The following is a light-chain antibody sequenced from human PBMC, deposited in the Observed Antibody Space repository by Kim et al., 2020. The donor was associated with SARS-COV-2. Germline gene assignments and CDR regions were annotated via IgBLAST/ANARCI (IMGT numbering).Light chain of an antibody. CDR1: QSFDSTY. CDR3: QHYENSLLYT. Sequence: SPGDSATLSCRARQSFDSTYLVGDQQRPGRAPRFLIYGIPNRATGIPDRFRGSGSGTDFPRPLSGLEREDSAVYYCQHYENSLLYTFGQGTK. J-gene: IGKJ2*01. CDR2: GIP. V-gene: IGKV3-20*01.